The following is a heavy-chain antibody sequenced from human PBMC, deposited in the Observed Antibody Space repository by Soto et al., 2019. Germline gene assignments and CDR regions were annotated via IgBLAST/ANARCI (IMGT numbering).Heavy chain of an antibody. D-gene: IGHD3-9*01. CDR3: ARGDILTGHLDY. CDR1: GGSISSGGYS. CDR2: IYHSGST. J-gene: IGHJ4*02. Sequence: PSETLSLTCAVSGGSISSGGYSWSWIRQPPGKGLEWIGYIYHSGSTYYNPSLKSRVTISVDRSKNQFSLKLSSVTAADTAVYYCARGDILTGHLDYWGQGTLVTVSS. V-gene: IGHV4-30-2*01.